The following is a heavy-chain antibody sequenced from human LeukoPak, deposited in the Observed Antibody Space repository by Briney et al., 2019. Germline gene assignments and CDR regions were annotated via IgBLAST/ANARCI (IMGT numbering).Heavy chain of an antibody. CDR3: ARSYGYYDYVWGTYRSDYFHYMDV. CDR1: GSSISNYY. V-gene: IGHV4-39*06. J-gene: IGHJ6*03. D-gene: IGHD3-16*02. CDR2: IYYSGST. Sequence: RTSETLSLTCTVSGSSISNYYWGWIRQPPGEGLEWIGSIYYSGSTYYNSSLQSRVTISVHMSNNQFALKLSSVTAADTAVYYCARSYGYYDYVWGTYRSDYFHYMDVWGKGTTVTVSS.